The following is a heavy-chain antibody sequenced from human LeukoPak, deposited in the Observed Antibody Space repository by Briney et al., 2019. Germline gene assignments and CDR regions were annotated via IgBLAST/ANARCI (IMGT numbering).Heavy chain of an antibody. J-gene: IGHJ4*02. Sequence: GGSLRLSCAASGFTFSCYWMHWVRQAPGEGLVWVSLIKNDGSSTTYADSVKGRFTISRDNAKNTLFLQMNSLRADDTAVYYCASALGGQGGHWGQGTLVTVSS. CDR3: ASALGGQGGH. V-gene: IGHV3-74*03. D-gene: IGHD1-26*01. CDR2: IKNDGSST. CDR1: GFTFSCYW.